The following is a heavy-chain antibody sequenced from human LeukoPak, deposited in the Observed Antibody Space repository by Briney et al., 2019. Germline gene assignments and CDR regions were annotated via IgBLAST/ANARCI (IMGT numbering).Heavy chain of an antibody. J-gene: IGHJ4*02. D-gene: IGHD3-22*01. CDR2: IRYDGSNK. V-gene: IGHV3-30*02. CDR1: GFTFSSYG. CDR3: AKCIDYYDSSGYSPFDY. Sequence: GGSLRLSCAASGFTFSSYGMHWVRQAPGKGLEWVAFIRYDGSNKYYADSVKGRFTISRDNSKNTLYLQMNSLRAEDTAVYYCAKCIDYYDSSGYSPFDYWGQGTLVTVSS.